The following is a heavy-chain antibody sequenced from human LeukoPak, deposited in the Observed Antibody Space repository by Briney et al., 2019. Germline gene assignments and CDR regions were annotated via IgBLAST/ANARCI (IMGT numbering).Heavy chain of an antibody. CDR2: ISSSSSTI. CDR3: ARVQRELDY. CDR1: GFNFRTYS. Sequence: GGSLRLSCAASGFNFRTYSMNWVRQAPGKGLEWVSYISSSSSTIHYADSVKGRFTISRDNAKNSLYLQMNSLRDEDTAVYYCARVQRELDYWGQGTLVTVSS. D-gene: IGHD1-26*01. J-gene: IGHJ4*02. V-gene: IGHV3-48*02.